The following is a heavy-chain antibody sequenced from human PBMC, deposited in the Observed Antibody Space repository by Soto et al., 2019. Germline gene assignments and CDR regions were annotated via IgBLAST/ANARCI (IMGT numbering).Heavy chain of an antibody. CDR2: LSGSGAST. V-gene: IGHV3-23*01. CDR1: GGTCMSYW. D-gene: IGHD3-3*01. CDR3: AKTVPRSTIFGPVILGHFDY. J-gene: IGHJ4*02. Sequence: PGGSLRHSCAASGGTCMSYWMAWVRQATGKGLEWVSSLSGSGASTYYSDSVQGRFTISRDNSKNTLYLQMNSLRAEDTAVYYCAKTVPRSTIFGPVILGHFDYWGQGTLVTVSS.